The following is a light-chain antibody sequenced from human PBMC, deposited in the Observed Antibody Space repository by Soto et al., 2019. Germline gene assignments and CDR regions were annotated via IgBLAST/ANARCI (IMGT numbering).Light chain of an antibody. CDR2: AAS. CDR1: QDIGND. CDR3: QQLRSYPST. Sequence: AVQITQSPSSLSASVGDRVAITCRASQDIGNDLGWYQQKPGKAPKLLIYAASSLHGGVPSRFSGSGSGTDFALTITSLQAEDFATYYCQQLRSYPSTFGGGTKVDIK. J-gene: IGKJ4*01. V-gene: IGKV1-6*01.